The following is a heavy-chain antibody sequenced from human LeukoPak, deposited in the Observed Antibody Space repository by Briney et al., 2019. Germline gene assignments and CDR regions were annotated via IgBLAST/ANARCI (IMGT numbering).Heavy chain of an antibody. CDR2: IGTAGDT. V-gene: IGHV3-13*01. CDR1: GFTFSSYD. CDR3: ARDPGYWYFDL. J-gene: IGHJ2*01. Sequence: GGSLRLSCAASGFTFSSYDMHWVRQATGKGLEWVSAIGTAGDTYYPGSVKGRFTISRENAKNSLYLQMNSLRAEDTALYHCARDPGYWYFDLWGRGTLVTVSS.